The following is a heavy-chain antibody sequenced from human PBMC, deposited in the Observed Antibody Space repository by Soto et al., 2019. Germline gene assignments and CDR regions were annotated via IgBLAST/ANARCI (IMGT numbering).Heavy chain of an antibody. D-gene: IGHD5-18*01. CDR1: GGTFSAYA. J-gene: IGHJ3*02. CDR2: IIPIFGTA. Sequence: QVQLVQSGAEVKKPGSSVNVSCKASGGTFSAYAISWVRQAPGQGLEWMGRIIPIFGTANDAQKFQGRVTITADESTTTAYMERRSLRSEDTAVYYCARYSRVTAMGKGDALDIWGQGTMVTVSS. CDR3: ARYSRVTAMGKGDALDI. V-gene: IGHV1-69*18.